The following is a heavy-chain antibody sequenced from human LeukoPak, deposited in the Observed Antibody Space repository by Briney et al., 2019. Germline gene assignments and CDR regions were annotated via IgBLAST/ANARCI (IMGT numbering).Heavy chain of an antibody. V-gene: IGHV3-23*01. CDR1: ELTFSTYA. J-gene: IGHJ5*02. CDR3: AKGSLDSSWSYQT. D-gene: IGHD6-13*01. CDR2: ISGSGGST. Sequence: GGSLRLSCAASELTFSTYAMSWVRQAPGKGLEWVSDISGSGGSTYYADYVKGRFTVSRDNSKNTLYLQMNSLRVEDTAVYYCAKGSLDSSWSYQTWGQGTLVTVCS.